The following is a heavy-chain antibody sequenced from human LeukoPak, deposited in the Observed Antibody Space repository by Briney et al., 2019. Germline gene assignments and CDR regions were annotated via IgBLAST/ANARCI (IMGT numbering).Heavy chain of an antibody. CDR1: GGSFSGYY. D-gene: IGHD6-19*01. CDR3: ARVKAVAGTLPHLLDY. Sequence: SETLSLACAVYGGSFSGYYWSWIRQPPGKGLEWIGEINHRGSTSYNPSLKSRLTISKDKFKNQFSLKLTSVTVADTAVYFCARVKAVAGTLPHLLDYWGQGTLVTVSS. CDR2: INHRGST. V-gene: IGHV4-34*01. J-gene: IGHJ4*01.